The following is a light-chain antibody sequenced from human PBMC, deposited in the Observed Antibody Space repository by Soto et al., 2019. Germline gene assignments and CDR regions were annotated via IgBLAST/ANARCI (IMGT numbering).Light chain of an antibody. Sequence: QLVLTQSPSASASLGASVKLTCTLSSGHSSYAIAWHQQQPEKGPRYLMKLNSDGSHSKGDGIPDRFSGSSSGAERYLTISSLQSEDDAEDYCQTWGTGIPWVFGGGTKLTVL. V-gene: IGLV4-69*01. CDR1: SGHSSYA. J-gene: IGLJ3*02. CDR3: QTWGTGIPWV. CDR2: LNSDGSH.